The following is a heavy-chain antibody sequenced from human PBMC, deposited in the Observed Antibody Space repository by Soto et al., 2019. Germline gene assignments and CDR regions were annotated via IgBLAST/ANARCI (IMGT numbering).Heavy chain of an antibody. D-gene: IGHD5-12*01. CDR1: GFTFSSYW. Sequence: GGSLRLSCAASGFTFSSYWMSWVRQAPGKGLEWVANIKQDGSEKYYVDSVKGRFTISRDNAKNSRYLQMNSLRAEDTAVYYCARALFRDGYNTPGYWGQGTLVTVSS. CDR2: IKQDGSEK. V-gene: IGHV3-7*01. J-gene: IGHJ4*02. CDR3: ARALFRDGYNTPGY.